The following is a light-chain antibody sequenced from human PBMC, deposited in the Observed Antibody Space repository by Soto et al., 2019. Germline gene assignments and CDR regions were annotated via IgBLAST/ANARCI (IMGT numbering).Light chain of an antibody. V-gene: IGLV2-14*03. CDR2: DVS. J-gene: IGLJ1*01. Sequence: SVLTQPAPLSWAPRQSIPISFPGTPREVCGYSYVSWYQHHPGKAPKLMIYDVSNRPSGVSNRFSGSKSGNTASLTISGLQPEDEADYYCSSYTTSNTRQIVFGTGTKVTVL. CDR3: SSYTTSNTRQIV. CDR1: PREVCGYSY.